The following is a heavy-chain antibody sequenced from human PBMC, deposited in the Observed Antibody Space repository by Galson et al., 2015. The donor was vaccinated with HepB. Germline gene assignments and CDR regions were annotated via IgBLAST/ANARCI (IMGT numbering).Heavy chain of an antibody. CDR3: ARDRQGVTMVRRVITNYYFDY. V-gene: IGHV6-1*01. J-gene: IGHJ4*02. CDR1: GDSVSSHSAA. D-gene: IGHD3-10*01. CDR2: TYYRSKWYN. Sequence: CAISGDSVSSHSAAWNWIRQSPSRGLEWLGRTYYRSKWYNDYAVSVKSRITINPDTSKNQFSLQLNSVTPEDTAVYYCARDRQGVTMVRRVITNYYFDYWGPGTLVTVSS.